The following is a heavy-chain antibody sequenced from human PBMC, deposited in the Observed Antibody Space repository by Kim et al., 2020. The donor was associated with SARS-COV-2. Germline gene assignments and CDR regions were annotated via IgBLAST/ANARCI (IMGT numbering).Heavy chain of an antibody. Sequence: SETLSLTCTVSGGSISSSSYYWGWIRQPPGKGLEWIGSIYYSGSTYYNPSLKSRVTISVDTSKNQFSLKLSSVTAADTAVYYCARPGPGVYGFWSGYHGYRYCDIWGRGTLVTVS. V-gene: IGHV4-39*01. J-gene: IGHJ2*01. CDR2: IYYSGST. CDR3: ARPGPGVYGFWSGYHGYRYCDI. CDR1: GGSISSSSYY. D-gene: IGHD3-3*01.